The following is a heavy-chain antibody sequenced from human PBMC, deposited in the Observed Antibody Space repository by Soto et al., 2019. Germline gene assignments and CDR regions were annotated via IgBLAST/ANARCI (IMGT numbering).Heavy chain of an antibody. CDR3: ARLGTPATIYYRDY. V-gene: IGHV5-51*01. Sequence: GESLKISCQGSGYNFINYWIGWVRQMPGKGLEWMGIIYPGDSDTRYSPSFQGQVTISADKSISTAYLQWSSLKASDTAMYYCARLGTPATIYYRDYWGQGTQVTVSS. D-gene: IGHD2-15*01. CDR1: GYNFINYW. J-gene: IGHJ4*02. CDR2: IYPGDSDT.